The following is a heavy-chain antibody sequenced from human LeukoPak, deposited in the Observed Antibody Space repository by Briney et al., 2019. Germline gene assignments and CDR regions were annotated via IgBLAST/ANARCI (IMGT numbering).Heavy chain of an antibody. Sequence: PGGSLRLSCEVSGFTVSSNYMSWVRQAPGKGPEWVSVIYSGGSTYYADSVKGRFTISRDNSKNTLYLQMDSLRAEDTAVYYCARDFGPGNGNVDYWGQGTLVTVSS. D-gene: IGHD2-8*01. J-gene: IGHJ4*02. V-gene: IGHV3-53*01. CDR1: GFTVSSNY. CDR3: ARDFGPGNGNVDY. CDR2: IYSGGST.